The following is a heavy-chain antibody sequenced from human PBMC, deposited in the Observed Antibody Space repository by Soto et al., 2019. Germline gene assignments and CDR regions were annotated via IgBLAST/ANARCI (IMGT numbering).Heavy chain of an antibody. J-gene: IGHJ4*02. CDR1: GGSISSYY. Sequence: NPSETLSLTCTVSGGSISSYYWSWIRQPAGKGLEWIGRIYTSGSTNYNPSLKSRVTMSVDTSKNQFSLKLSSVTAADTAVYYCARSPYYYDSSGYRFDYWGQGTLVTVSS. CDR2: IYTSGST. CDR3: ARSPYYYDSSGYRFDY. D-gene: IGHD3-22*01. V-gene: IGHV4-4*07.